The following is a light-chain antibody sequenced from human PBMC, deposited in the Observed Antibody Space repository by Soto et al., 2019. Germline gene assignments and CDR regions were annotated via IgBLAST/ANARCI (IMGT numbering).Light chain of an antibody. V-gene: IGLV2-8*01. J-gene: IGLJ2*01. CDR1: SSDVGGYNY. CDR3: SSYAGSNNLV. CDR2: EVS. Sequence: QSALTQPPSASGSPGQSVTISCTGTSSDVGGYNYVSWYQQHPGKAPKLMIYEVSKRPSGVPDRFSGSKSGNTASLTVSGLQAEDKADYYCSSYAGSNNLVFGRGTKLTVL.